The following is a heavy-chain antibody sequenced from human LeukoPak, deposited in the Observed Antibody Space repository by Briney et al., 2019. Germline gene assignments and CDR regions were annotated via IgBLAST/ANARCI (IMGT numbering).Heavy chain of an antibody. Sequence: TGGSLRLSCAASGFTVSSNYMSWVRQAPGKGLEWVSVIYSGGSTYYADSVKGRFTISRDNSKNTLYLQMNSLRVEDTAVYYCARDAIGPWFDYWGQGTLVTVSS. CDR3: ARDAIGPWFDY. CDR2: IYSGGST. V-gene: IGHV3-66*01. D-gene: IGHD2-21*01. CDR1: GFTVSSNY. J-gene: IGHJ4*02.